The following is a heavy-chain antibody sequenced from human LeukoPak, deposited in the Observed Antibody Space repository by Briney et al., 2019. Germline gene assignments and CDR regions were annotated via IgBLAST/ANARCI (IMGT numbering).Heavy chain of an antibody. Sequence: ASVKVSCKVSGYTLTELSMHWVRQAPGKGLEWMGGFDPEDGETIYAQKFQGRVTMTEDTSTDTAYMELSSLRSGDTAVYYCATDLPGLTTVTTWYFDYWGQGTLVTVSS. CDR2: FDPEDGET. D-gene: IGHD4-17*01. V-gene: IGHV1-24*01. CDR1: GYTLTELS. CDR3: ATDLPGLTTVTTWYFDY. J-gene: IGHJ4*02.